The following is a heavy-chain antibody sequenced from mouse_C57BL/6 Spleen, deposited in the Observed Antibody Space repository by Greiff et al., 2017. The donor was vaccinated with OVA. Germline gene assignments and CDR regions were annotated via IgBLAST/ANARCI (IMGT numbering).Heavy chain of an antibody. CDR2: INYDGSST. J-gene: IGHJ4*01. CDR3: ARASGGMDY. D-gene: IGHD6-1*01. V-gene: IGHV5-16*01. CDR1: GFTFSDYY. Sequence: EVQVVESEGGLVQPGSSMKLSCTASGFTFSDYYMAWVRQVPEKGLEWVANINYDGSSTYYLDSLKSRFIISRDNAKNILYLQMSSLKSEDTATYYCARASGGMDYWGQGTSVTVSS.